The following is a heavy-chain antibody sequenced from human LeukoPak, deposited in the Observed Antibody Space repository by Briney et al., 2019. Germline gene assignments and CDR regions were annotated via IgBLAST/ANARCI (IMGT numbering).Heavy chain of an antibody. J-gene: IGHJ4*02. CDR1: GYTFTGYY. CDR2: INPNSGGT. D-gene: IGHD3-22*01. Sequence: ASVKVSCKASGYTFTGYYTHWVRQAPGQGLEWMGWINPNSGGTNYAQKFQGRVTMTRDTSISTAYMELSRLRSDDTAVYYCARDLFHYYDSSGYPHHPIDYWGQGTLVTVSS. V-gene: IGHV1-2*02. CDR3: ARDLFHYYDSSGYPHHPIDY.